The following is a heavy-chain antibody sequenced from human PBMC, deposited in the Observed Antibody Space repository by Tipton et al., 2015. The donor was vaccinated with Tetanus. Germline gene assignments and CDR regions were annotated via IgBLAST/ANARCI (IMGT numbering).Heavy chain of an antibody. D-gene: IGHD3-22*01. CDR3: ARFSYDSGGFYSYFDH. J-gene: IGHJ4*02. CDR1: GGSINSYY. CDR2: MYYSGSA. Sequence: TLSLTCTVSGGSINSYYWSWIRQPPGKGLEWIGHMYYSGSANYNPSLKSRLTISMDTSNDQLSLRLTSVTAADTAIYYCARFSYDSGGFYSYFDHWGRGTLVTVSS. V-gene: IGHV4-59*07.